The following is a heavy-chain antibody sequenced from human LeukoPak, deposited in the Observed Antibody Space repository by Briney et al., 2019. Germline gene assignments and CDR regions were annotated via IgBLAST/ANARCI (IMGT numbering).Heavy chain of an antibody. CDR1: GGSISSSSYY. D-gene: IGHD6-19*01. CDR2: IYYSGST. CDR3: ALFSGWSSNWFDP. V-gene: IGHV4-39*01. Sequence: SETLSLTCTVSGGSISSSSYYWGWIRQPPGKGLEWIGSIYYSGSTYYNPSLKSRVTISVDTSKNQFSLKLSSVTAADTAVYYCALFSGWSSNWFDPWGQGTLVTVSS. J-gene: IGHJ5*02.